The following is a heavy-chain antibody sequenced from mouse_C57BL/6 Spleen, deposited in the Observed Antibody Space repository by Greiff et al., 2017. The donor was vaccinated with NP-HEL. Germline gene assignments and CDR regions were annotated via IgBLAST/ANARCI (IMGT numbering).Heavy chain of an antibody. V-gene: IGHV1-15*01. CDR1: GYTFTDYE. Sequence: QVQLQQSGAELVRPGASVTLSCKASGYTFTDYEMHWVKQTPVHGLEWIGAIDPETGGTAYNQKFKGKAILTADKSSSTAYMELRSLTSEDSAVYYCTRSRRYYAMDYWGQGTSVTVSP. CDR2: IDPETGGT. CDR3: TRSRRYYAMDY. J-gene: IGHJ4*01.